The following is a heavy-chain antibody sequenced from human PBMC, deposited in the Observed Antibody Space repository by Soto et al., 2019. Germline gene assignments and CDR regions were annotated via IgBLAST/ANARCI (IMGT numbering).Heavy chain of an antibody. D-gene: IGHD3-10*01. CDR3: ETVGNYGNFDY. Sequence: EVQLVESGEDLVQPGGSLRLSCVASGFTFSNSAMYWVRQAPGKGLECVSSISSNGGSTYYADSVKGRFTISRDNSKNTLYLQMGSVSADDRAVYYCETVGNYGNFDYWGQGTLVTVSS. CDR1: GFTFSNSA. J-gene: IGHJ4*02. CDR2: ISSNGGST. V-gene: IGHV3-64*02.